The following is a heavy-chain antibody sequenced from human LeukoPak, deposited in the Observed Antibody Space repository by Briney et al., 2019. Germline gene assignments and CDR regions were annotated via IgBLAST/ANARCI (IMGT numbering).Heavy chain of an antibody. V-gene: IGHV1-18*01. CDR1: GYTFTSYG. Sequence: ASVKVSCKASGYTFTSYGISWVRQAPGQGLEWMGWISAYNGNTNYAQKLQGRVTMTTDTSTSTAYMELRSLRSDDTAVYYCARQNKDCSGGSCYYLNYYYMDVWGKGTTVTISS. CDR3: ARQNKDCSGGSCYYLNYYYMDV. CDR2: ISAYNGNT. D-gene: IGHD2-15*01. J-gene: IGHJ6*03.